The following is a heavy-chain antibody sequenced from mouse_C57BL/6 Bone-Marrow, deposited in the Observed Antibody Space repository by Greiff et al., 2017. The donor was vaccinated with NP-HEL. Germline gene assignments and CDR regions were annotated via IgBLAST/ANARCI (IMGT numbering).Heavy chain of an antibody. J-gene: IGHJ2*01. V-gene: IGHV1-69*01. CDR1: GYTFTSYW. D-gene: IGHD2-4*01. CDR3: ARSTMIPYYFDY. Sequence: QVQLQQPGAELVMPGASVKLSCKASGYTFTSYWMHWVKQRPGQGLEWIGELDPSDSYTNYNQKFKGKSTLTVDKSSSTAYMQLSSLTSEDSAVYYCARSTMIPYYFDYWGQGTTLTVSS. CDR2: LDPSDSYT.